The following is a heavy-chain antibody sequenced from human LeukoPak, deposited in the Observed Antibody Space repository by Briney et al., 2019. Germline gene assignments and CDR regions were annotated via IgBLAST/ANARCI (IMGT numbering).Heavy chain of an antibody. J-gene: IGHJ3*02. CDR2: INPNSGGT. D-gene: IGHD6-13*01. Sequence: ASVKVSCKASGYTFTGYYMHWVRQAPGQGLEWMGWINPNSGGTNYAQKFQGWVTMTWDTSISTAYMELSRLRSDDTAVYYCARGGIYSSSWYGFTDAFDIWGQGTMVTVSS. CDR1: GYTFTGYY. CDR3: ARGGIYSSSWYGFTDAFDI. V-gene: IGHV1-2*04.